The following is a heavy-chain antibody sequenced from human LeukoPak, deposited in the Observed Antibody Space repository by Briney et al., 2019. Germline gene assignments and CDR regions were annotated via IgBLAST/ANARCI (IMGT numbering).Heavy chain of an antibody. J-gene: IGHJ4*02. D-gene: IGHD2/OR15-2a*01. CDR1: GGSSSSSSYY. V-gene: IGHV4-39*07. CDR2: IYYSGST. CDR3: ARDLGWNIPYYFDY. Sequence: SETLSLTCTVSGGSSSSSSYYWGWIRQPPGKGLEWIGSIYYSGSTYYNPSLKSRVTISVDTSENQFSLKLSSVTAADTAVYYCARDLGWNIPYYFDYWGQGTLVTVSS.